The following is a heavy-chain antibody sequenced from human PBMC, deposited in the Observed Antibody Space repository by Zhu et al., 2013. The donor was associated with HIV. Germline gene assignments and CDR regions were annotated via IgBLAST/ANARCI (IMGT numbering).Heavy chain of an antibody. CDR3: ARDHQSSILRGVKFDY. J-gene: IGHJ4*02. Sequence: QAHLVQSGAKVKKPGASVKVSCKASGYTFTDYYMHWVRQAPGQGLEWMGWINPNSGATNYAQKFQGRVTVTRDTSISTVYMEVSRLRSDDTAVYFCARDHQSSILRGVKFDYWGQGTLVTVSS. CDR1: GYTFTDYY. CDR2: INPNSGAT. D-gene: IGHD3-10*01. V-gene: IGHV1-2*02.